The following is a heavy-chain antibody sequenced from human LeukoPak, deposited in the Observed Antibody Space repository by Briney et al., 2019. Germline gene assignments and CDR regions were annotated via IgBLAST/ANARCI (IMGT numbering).Heavy chain of an antibody. CDR3: AKHLFGSSWYFFFDY. CDR2: ISGSGGST. V-gene: IGHV3-23*01. Sequence: GGSLRLSCAASGFTFSSYAMSWVRQAPGKGLEWVSAISGSGGSTHYADSVKGRFTISKDNSKNTLYLQMNSLRAEDTAVYYCAKHLFGSSWYFFFDYWGQGTLVTVSS. J-gene: IGHJ4*02. D-gene: IGHD6-13*01. CDR1: GFTFSSYA.